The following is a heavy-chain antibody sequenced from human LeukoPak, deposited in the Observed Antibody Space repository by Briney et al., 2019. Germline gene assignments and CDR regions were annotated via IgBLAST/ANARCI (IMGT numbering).Heavy chain of an antibody. Sequence: GGSLRLSCAASGFTFDDYAMHWVRQAPGKGLEWVSGISWNSGSIGYADSVKGRFTISRDNAKNSLYLQMNSLRAEDTALYYCAKDFGPHYDILTGHIDYWGQGTLVTVSS. D-gene: IGHD3-9*01. CDR3: AKDFGPHYDILTGHIDY. V-gene: IGHV3-9*01. CDR1: GFTFDDYA. CDR2: ISWNSGSI. J-gene: IGHJ4*02.